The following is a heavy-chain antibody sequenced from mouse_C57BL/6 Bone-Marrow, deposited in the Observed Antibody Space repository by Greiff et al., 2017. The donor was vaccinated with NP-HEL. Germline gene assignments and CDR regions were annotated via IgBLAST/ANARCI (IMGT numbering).Heavy chain of an antibody. D-gene: IGHD1-1*01. CDR3: ADYYGSRY. CDR1: GYTFTDYE. J-gene: IGHJ2*01. Sequence: QVQLQQSGAELVRPGASVTLSCKASGYTFTDYEMHWVKQTPVHGLEWIGTIYPETGGTAYNQKFKGKAILTADKSSSTAYMDLRSRTSEDSAGYYYADYYGSRYWGQGTTLTVSS. CDR2: IYPETGGT. V-gene: IGHV1-15*01.